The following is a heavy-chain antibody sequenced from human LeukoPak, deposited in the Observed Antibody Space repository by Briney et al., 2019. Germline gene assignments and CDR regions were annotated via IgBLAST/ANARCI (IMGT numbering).Heavy chain of an antibody. Sequence: GASVKVSCKASGYTFTGDYMHWVRQAPGQGLEWMGRIYPHSGGTIYAQKFQGRVTITRDTSISTAYMELSSLRSDDTAVYYCARDHAFDGDNWFDPWGQGTLVTVSS. D-gene: IGHD3-10*01. J-gene: IGHJ5*02. CDR1: GYTFTGDY. V-gene: IGHV1-2*06. CDR3: ARDHAFDGDNWFDP. CDR2: IYPHSGGT.